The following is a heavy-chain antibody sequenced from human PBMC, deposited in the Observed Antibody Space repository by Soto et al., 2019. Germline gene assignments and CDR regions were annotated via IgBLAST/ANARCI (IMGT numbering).Heavy chain of an antibody. CDR2: ISGSGGST. CDR3: AKGSWDCVDY. Sequence: EVQLLESGGGLVQPGGSLRLSCAASGFTFSSYAMSWVRQAPGKGLEWVSAISGSGGSTYYADSVKGRFTISRDNSKNTLYLQLISLRTEDMAVYYCAKGSWDCVDYWGQGTLVTVSS. J-gene: IGHJ4*02. CDR1: GFTFSSYA. D-gene: IGHD2-21*01. V-gene: IGHV3-23*01.